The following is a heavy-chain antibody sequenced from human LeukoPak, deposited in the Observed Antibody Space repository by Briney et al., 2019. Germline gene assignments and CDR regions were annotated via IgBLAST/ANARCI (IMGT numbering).Heavy chain of an antibody. J-gene: IGHJ6*03. V-gene: IGHV1-69*05. D-gene: IGHD6-6*01. CDR1: VGTFSSYA. Sequence: GASLRVSGKASVGTFSSYAISWVRQAPGQRLEWMGGIIPIFGTANYAQKFQGRVTITTDESTSTAYLELSSLRSEDTAVYYCARDLGIAARGVYMDVWGKGTTVTVSS. CDR2: IIPIFGTA. CDR3: ARDLGIAARGVYMDV.